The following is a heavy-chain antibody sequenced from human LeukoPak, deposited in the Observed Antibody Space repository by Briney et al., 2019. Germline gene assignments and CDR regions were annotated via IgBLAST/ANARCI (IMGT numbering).Heavy chain of an antibody. CDR1: GFSFSSYA. D-gene: IGHD4-11*01. V-gene: IGHV3-23*01. J-gene: IGHJ4*02. Sequence: GGSLRLSCAASGFSFSSYAMTWVRQAPGKGLEWVSVISGSGANTYYADSVKGRFTISRDNSKNTLYLQVNSLRAEDTAVYYCAKAKSYYSNYDYWGQGTLVTVSS. CDR2: ISGSGANT. CDR3: AKAKSYYSNYDY.